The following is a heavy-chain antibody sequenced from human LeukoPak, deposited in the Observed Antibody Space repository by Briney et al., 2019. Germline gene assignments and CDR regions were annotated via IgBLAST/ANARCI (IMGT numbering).Heavy chain of an antibody. V-gene: IGHV1-69*13. Sequence: ASVKVSCKASGGTFSSYAISWVRQPPGQGLEWMGGIIPIFGTANYAQKFQGRVTITADESTSTAYMELSSLRSEDTAVYYCARTLDYGDYAFDYWGQGTLVTVSS. D-gene: IGHD4-17*01. CDR3: ARTLDYGDYAFDY. CDR2: IIPIFGTA. CDR1: GGTFSSYA. J-gene: IGHJ4*02.